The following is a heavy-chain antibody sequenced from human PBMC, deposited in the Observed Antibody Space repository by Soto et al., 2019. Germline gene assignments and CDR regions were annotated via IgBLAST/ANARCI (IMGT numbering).Heavy chain of an antibody. V-gene: IGHV3-30-3*01. D-gene: IGHD2-2*01. CDR2: ISYDGSNK. J-gene: IGHJ6*02. Sequence: QVQLVESGGGVVQPGRSLRLSCAASGFTFSSYAMHGVRQAPGKGLEWVAVISYDGSNKYYADSVKGRFTISRDNSQNTLYLQMNSLRAEDTGVYYCGREGWVLVPAAQGLDVWGQGTTVTVSS. CDR1: GFTFSSYA. CDR3: GREGWVLVPAAQGLDV.